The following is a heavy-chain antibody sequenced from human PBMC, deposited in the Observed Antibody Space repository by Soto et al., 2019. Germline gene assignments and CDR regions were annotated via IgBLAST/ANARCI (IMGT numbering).Heavy chain of an antibody. V-gene: IGHV3-21*06. J-gene: IGHJ4*02. CDR3: ARESEDLTSNFDY. CDR1: GFTFTRYS. CDR2: ISSTTNYI. Sequence: GGSLRLSCAASGFTFTRYSMNWVRQAPGKGLEWVSTISSTTNYIYYGDSMKGRFTISRDNAKNSLYLEMNSLRAEDTAVYYCARESEDLTSNFDYWGQGPLVTVSS.